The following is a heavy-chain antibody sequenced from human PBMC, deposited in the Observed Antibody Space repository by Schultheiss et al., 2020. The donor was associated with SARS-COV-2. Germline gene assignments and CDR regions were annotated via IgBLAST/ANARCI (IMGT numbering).Heavy chain of an antibody. Sequence: SVKVSCKASGGTFSSYAISWVRQAPGQGLEWMGGIIPIFGTANYAQKFQGRVTITADKSTSTAYMELSSLRSEDTAVYYCARGSASITILMDVWGQGTTVTVSS. CDR1: GGTFSSYA. D-gene: IGHD3-3*01. CDR3: ARGSASITILMDV. V-gene: IGHV1-69*06. J-gene: IGHJ6*02. CDR2: IIPIFGTA.